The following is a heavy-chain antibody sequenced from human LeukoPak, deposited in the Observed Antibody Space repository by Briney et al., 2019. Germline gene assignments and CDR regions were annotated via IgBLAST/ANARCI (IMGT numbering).Heavy chain of an antibody. V-gene: IGHV3-23*01. Sequence: GGSLRLSCAASGFTFSSYAMSWVRQAPGKGLEWVSAISGSGGSTYYADSVKGRFTISRDNSKNTLYLQINSLRAEDTAVYYCAKDKSYYGSGTKFDPWGQGTLVTVSS. J-gene: IGHJ5*02. CDR3: AKDKSYYGSGTKFDP. D-gene: IGHD3-10*01. CDR2: ISGSGGST. CDR1: GFTFSSYA.